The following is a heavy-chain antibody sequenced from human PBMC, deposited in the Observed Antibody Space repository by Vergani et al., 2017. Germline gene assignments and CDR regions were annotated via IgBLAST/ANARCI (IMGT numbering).Heavy chain of an antibody. J-gene: IGHJ6*02. Sequence: QVQLVQSGAEVKKPGASVKVSCKASGGTFSSYAISWVRQAPGQGLEWMGGIIPIFGTANYAQKFQGRVSITADESTCTAYMELSSLRSEDTAVYYCAGTAARSYYYYYYGMDVWGQGTTVTVSS. CDR3: AGTAARSYYYYYYGMDV. V-gene: IGHV1-69*01. D-gene: IGHD2-2*01. CDR1: GGTFSSYA. CDR2: IIPIFGTA.